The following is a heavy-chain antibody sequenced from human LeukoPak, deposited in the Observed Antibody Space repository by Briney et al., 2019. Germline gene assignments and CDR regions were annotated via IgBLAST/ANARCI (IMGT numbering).Heavy chain of an antibody. V-gene: IGHV4-59*01. J-gene: IGHJ5*02. CDR3: ARGPGFGAGRDFCFDP. Sequence: SETLSLTCTVSGVSLTNYYRSWVRQPPGKGLEWIGYIYYSGSTNYNPSLKSRVTISVDTSKNQFSLKLSSVTAADTAVYYCARGPGFGAGRDFCFDPWGQGTLVTVSS. D-gene: IGHD3-10*01. CDR2: IYYSGST. CDR1: GVSLTNYY.